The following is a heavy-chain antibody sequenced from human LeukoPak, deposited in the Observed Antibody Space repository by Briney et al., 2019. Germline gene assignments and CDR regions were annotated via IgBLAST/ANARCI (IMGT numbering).Heavy chain of an antibody. D-gene: IGHD6-13*01. CDR2: ISSSGSTI. CDR3: AREGSSSWLHFDY. CDR1: GFTFSSYE. Sequence: GGSLRLSCAASGFTFSSYEMNWVRQAPGKRLEWVSYISSSGSTIYYADSVKGQFTISRDNAKNSLYLQMNSLRAEDTAVYYCAREGSSSWLHFDYWGQGTLVTVSS. J-gene: IGHJ4*02. V-gene: IGHV3-48*03.